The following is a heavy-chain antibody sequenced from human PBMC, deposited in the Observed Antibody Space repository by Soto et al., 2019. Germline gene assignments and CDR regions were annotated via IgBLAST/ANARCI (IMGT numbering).Heavy chain of an antibody. V-gene: IGHV1-2*02. CDR1: GATFSGNF. CDR2: INPDNGDT. CDR3: TCDGSWANFQY. D-gene: IGHD1-26*01. J-gene: IGHJ4*02. Sequence: QVQVVQSGAEVRKPGASVKVSCKPSGATFSGNFFHWVRQAPGQGLEWMGWINPDNGDTKYAQKFQDRITMTRDTSTSTAYMDLSSVRSADTSVYFCTCDGSWANFQYWGQGTLVTVSS.